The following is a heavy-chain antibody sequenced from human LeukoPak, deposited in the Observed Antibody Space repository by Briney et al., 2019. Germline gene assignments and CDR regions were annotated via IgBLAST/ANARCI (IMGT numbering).Heavy chain of an antibody. CDR2: IQYDGSNK. CDR3: AKDQGGGSYGMDV. D-gene: IGHD1-26*01. V-gene: IGHV3-30*02. CDR1: GFTFSSYG. J-gene: IGHJ6*04. Sequence: PGGSLRLSCAASGFTFSSYGMHWVRQAPGKELEWVTFIQYDGSNKYYGDSVKGRFTISRDNSKNTLYLQMNSLRAEDTAVYYCAKDQGGGSYGMDVWGKGTTVTVSS.